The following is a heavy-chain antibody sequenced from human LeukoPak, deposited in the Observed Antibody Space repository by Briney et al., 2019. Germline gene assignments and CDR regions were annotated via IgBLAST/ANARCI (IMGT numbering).Heavy chain of an antibody. CDR2: MNPNSGNT. Sequence: GASVKVSCKASGYTFTSYDINWVRQATGQGLEWMGWMNPNSGNTGYAQKLQGRVTMTRNTSISTAYMGLSSLRSEDTAVYYCARVYDFWSGYQYYYYGMDVWGQGTTVTVSS. J-gene: IGHJ6*02. CDR1: GYTFTSYD. V-gene: IGHV1-8*01. CDR3: ARVYDFWSGYQYYYYGMDV. D-gene: IGHD3-3*01.